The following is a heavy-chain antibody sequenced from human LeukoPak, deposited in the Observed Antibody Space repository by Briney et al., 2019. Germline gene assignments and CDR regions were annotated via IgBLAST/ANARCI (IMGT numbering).Heavy chain of an antibody. V-gene: IGHV3-23*01. D-gene: IGHD4-17*01. J-gene: IGHJ4*02. CDR2: ISGTAGHT. CDR3: AKRLGYGDYVLYFDY. CDR1: GFTFSNYA. Sequence: PGGSLRLSCAASGFTFSNYAMSWVRQAPGKGLEWVSTISGTAGHTQYADSVKGRFTISRDNSKNTLYLQMNSLRAEDTAVYYCAKRLGYGDYVLYFDYWGQGTLVTVSS.